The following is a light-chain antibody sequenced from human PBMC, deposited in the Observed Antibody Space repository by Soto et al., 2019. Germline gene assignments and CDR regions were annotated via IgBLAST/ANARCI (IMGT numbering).Light chain of an antibody. CDR1: QSRGSNF. CDR3: QLYGISPH. CDR2: ASS. J-gene: IGKJ5*01. Sequence: EIVLTQSPGTLSLSPGERATLSCKTSQSRGSNFLAWHQHKPGXAPXXLIYASSNRATGIPDRFSGSASGTEFTPTINRLDPEDFAVYYCQLYGISPHFGQGTRLEIK. V-gene: IGKV3-20*01.